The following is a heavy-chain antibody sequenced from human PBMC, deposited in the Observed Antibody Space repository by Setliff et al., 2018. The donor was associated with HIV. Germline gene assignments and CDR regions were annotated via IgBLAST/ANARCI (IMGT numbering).Heavy chain of an antibody. J-gene: IGHJ6*02. Sequence: LRLSCAASGFTFSNYEMNWVRQAPGKGLAWVSYITSSGTTIYYADSVKGRFTISRDNAKNSLYLQMNSLRAEDTSVYYCAKTLPTLYPPHDYYFAMDVWGQGTTVTVSS. CDR3: AKTLPTLYPPHDYYFAMDV. CDR1: GFTFSNYE. V-gene: IGHV3-48*03. D-gene: IGHD3-16*02. CDR2: ITSSGTTI.